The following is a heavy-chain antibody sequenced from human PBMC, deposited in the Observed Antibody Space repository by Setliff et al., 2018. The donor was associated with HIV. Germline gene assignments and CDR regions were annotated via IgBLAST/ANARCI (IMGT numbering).Heavy chain of an antibody. D-gene: IGHD3-10*01. CDR3: ARRGENFDY. CDR1: GGSISSGSYY. CDR2: IYTSGST. Sequence: KTSETLSLTCTVSGGSISSGSYYWSWIRQPAGKGLEWIGRIYTSGSTNYNPSLKSRVTISVDMSKNQVSLKLSSVTAADTAVYYCARRGENFDYWGQGTLVTVSS. V-gene: IGHV4-61*02. J-gene: IGHJ4*02.